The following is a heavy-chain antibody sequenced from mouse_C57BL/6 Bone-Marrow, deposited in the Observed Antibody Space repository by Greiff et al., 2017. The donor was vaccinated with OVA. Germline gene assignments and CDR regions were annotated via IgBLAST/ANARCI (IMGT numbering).Heavy chain of an antibody. V-gene: IGHV14-4*01. CDR2: IDPENGDT. CDR3: TSNGNFDY. Sequence: EVKLVESGAELVRPGASVKLSCTASGFNIKDDYMHWVKQRPAQGLEWIGWIDPENGDTEYASKFQGKATITADTSSNTAYLQLSSLTSEDTAVYYWTSNGNFDYWGQGTTLTVSS. CDR1: GFNIKDDY. D-gene: IGHD2-1*01. J-gene: IGHJ2*01.